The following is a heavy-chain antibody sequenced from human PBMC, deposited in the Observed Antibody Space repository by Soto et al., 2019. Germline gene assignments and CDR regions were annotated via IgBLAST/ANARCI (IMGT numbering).Heavy chain of an antibody. CDR3: ARGPPHYYDSSGYYAY. CDR1: GGTFSSYA. Sequence: ASVKVSCKASGGTFSSYAISWVRQAPGQGLEWMGGIIPIFGTANYAQKFQGRVTITADKSTSTAYMELSSLRSEDTAVYYCARGPPHYYDSSGYYAYWGQGTLVTVSS. CDR2: IIPIFGTA. D-gene: IGHD3-22*01. V-gene: IGHV1-69*06. J-gene: IGHJ4*02.